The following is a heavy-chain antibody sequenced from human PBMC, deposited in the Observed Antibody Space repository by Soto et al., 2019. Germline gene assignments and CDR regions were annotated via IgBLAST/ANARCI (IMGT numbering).Heavy chain of an antibody. CDR1: GGSISSGGYY. J-gene: IGHJ5*02. D-gene: IGHD2-15*01. V-gene: IGHV4-31*03. Sequence: LSLTCTVSGGSISSGGYYWSWIRQHPGKGLEWIGYIYYSGSTYYNPSLKSRVTIPVDTSKNQFSLKLSSVTAADTAVYYCASLSRGSWFDPWGQGTLVTVSS. CDR2: IYYSGST. CDR3: ASLSRGSWFDP.